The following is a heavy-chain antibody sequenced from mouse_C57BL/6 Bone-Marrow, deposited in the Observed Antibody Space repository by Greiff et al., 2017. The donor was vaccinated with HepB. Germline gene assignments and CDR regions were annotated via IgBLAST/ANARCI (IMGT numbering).Heavy chain of an antibody. V-gene: IGHV14-3*01. CDR2: IDPANGNT. J-gene: IGHJ4*01. D-gene: IGHD1-1*01. CDR3: ARKHYYGSSLYYAMDY. CDR1: GFNIKNNY. Sequence: VQLQQSVAELVRPGASVKLSCTASGFNIKNNYMHWVKQRPEQGLEWIGRIDPANGNTKYAPKFQGKATITADKSSNTAYLQLSSLTSEDTAIYYCARKHYYGSSLYYAMDYWGQGTSVTVAS.